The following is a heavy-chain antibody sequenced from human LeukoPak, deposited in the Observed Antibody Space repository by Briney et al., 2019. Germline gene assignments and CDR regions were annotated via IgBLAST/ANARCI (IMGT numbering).Heavy chain of an antibody. CDR2: IYTSGST. D-gene: IGHD3-10*01. CDR1: GGSMSSYY. J-gene: IGHJ4*02. CDR3: ARQGPSYGSGSYYKFDY. V-gene: IGHV4-4*07. Sequence: SETLSLSCTVSGGSMSSYYWSWIRQPAGKGLEWIGRIYTSGSTNYNPSLKSRVTMSVDTSENLFSLKLNSVTAADTAVYYCARQGPSYGSGSYYKFDYWGQGTLVTVSS.